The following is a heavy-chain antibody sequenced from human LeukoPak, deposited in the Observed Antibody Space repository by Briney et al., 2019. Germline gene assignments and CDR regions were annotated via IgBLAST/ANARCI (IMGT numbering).Heavy chain of an antibody. CDR2: INPNSGGT. J-gene: IGHJ4*02. Sequence: GASVKVSCKASGYTFTGYYMHWVRQAPGQGLEWMGWINPNSGGTNYAQRFQGRVTMTRDTSISTAYMELSRLRSDDTAVYYCARGRRFQWLLPFDYWGQGTLVTVSS. V-gene: IGHV1-2*02. D-gene: IGHD6-19*01. CDR3: ARGRRFQWLLPFDY. CDR1: GYTFTGYY.